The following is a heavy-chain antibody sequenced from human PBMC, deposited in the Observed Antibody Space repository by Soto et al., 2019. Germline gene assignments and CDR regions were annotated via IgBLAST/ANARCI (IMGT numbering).Heavy chain of an antibody. CDR3: ARDLGIAAAGKNAFDI. D-gene: IGHD6-13*01. J-gene: IGHJ3*02. V-gene: IGHV4-39*07. CDR1: GGSISSSNYF. CDR2: MYYSGST. Sequence: PSDTLSLTCTVSGGSISSSNYFWGWMRQPPGKGLEWIGSMYYSGSTYYNPSLKSRVTISVDTSKNQFSLKLSSVTAADTAVYYCARDLGIAAAGKNAFDIWGQGTMVT.